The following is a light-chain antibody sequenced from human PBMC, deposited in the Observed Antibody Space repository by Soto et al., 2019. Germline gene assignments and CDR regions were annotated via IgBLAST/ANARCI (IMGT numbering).Light chain of an antibody. V-gene: IGKV3-11*01. Sequence: EIVLTQSPATLPLSPGERATLSCRASQSVSSYLAWYQQKPGQAPRLLISDASNRATGIPARFSGSGSGTDFTLTISSLEPEDFAVYYCQQRSNWLFTFGPGTTVDIK. CDR2: DAS. CDR1: QSVSSY. J-gene: IGKJ3*01. CDR3: QQRSNWLFT.